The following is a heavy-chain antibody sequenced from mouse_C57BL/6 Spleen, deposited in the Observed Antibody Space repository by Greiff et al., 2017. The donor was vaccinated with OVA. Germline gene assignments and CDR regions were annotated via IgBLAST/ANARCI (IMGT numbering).Heavy chain of an antibody. V-gene: IGHV1-83*01. D-gene: IGHD1-1*01. CDR3: ARDYYGSYWYFDV. CDR2: IYPGSGST. Sequence: VKLMESGPELVKPGASVKIPCKASGYTFTDYNMDWVKQRPGQGLEWIGDIYPGSGSTNYNEKFKSKATLTVDTSSSTAYMQLSSLTSEDSAVYYCARDYYGSYWYFDVWGTGTTVTVSS. J-gene: IGHJ1*03. CDR1: GYTFTDYN.